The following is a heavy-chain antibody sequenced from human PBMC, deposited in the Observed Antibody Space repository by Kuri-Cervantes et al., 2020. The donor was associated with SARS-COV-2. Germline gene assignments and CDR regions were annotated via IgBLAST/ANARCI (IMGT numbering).Heavy chain of an antibody. D-gene: IGHD3-3*01. Sequence: ESLKISCAVYGGSFSGYYGSWIRQPPGKGLEWIGEINHSGSTNYNPSLKSRVTISVDTSKNQFSLKLSSVTAADTAVYYCARGTSGRDDFWSGYYVGYYYYYGMDVWGQGTTVTVSS. CDR3: ARGTSGRDDFWSGYYVGYYYYYGMDV. V-gene: IGHV4-34*01. CDR2: INHSGST. CDR1: GGSFSGYY. J-gene: IGHJ6*02.